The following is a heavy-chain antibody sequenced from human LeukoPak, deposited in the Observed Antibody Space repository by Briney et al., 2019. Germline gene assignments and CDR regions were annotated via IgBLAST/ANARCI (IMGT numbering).Heavy chain of an antibody. J-gene: IGHJ4*02. Sequence: SETLSLTCTVSGGSISSGDYYWRWLRQPPGKGLEWIGYIYYSGSTYYNPSLKSRVTISVDTSKNQFYLKLSSVTAADTAVYYCARESHYDILTGYSSGYFDYWGQGTLVTVSS. D-gene: IGHD3-9*01. CDR1: GGSISSGDYY. CDR3: ARESHYDILTGYSSGYFDY. CDR2: IYYSGST. V-gene: IGHV4-30-4*01.